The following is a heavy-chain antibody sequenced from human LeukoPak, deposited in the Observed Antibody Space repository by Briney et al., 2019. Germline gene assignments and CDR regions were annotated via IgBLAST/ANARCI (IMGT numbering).Heavy chain of an antibody. CDR2: ISWNSGSI. CDR1: GFTFDDYA. J-gene: IGHJ4*02. Sequence: GGSLRLSCAASGFTFDDYAMHWVRQAPGKGLEWVSGISWNSGSIGYADSVKGRFTISRDNAKNSLYLQMNSLRAEDTAVYYCAREYYYISSGHGAFYYWGQGTLVTVSS. V-gene: IGHV3-9*01. CDR3: AREYYYISSGHGAFYY. D-gene: IGHD3-22*01.